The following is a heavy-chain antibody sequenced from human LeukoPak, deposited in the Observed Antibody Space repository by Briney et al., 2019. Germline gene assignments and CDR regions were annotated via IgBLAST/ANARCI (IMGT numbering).Heavy chain of an antibody. Sequence: GGSLRLSCSASGFSFSSYAMRWVRQAPGKGLEYVSAVRSNGSSTYYADSVKGRFTISRDNSKNTLYLQMSSLRAEDTAVYYCVKDGGGGTRTFAFDIWGPGKLVTASS. D-gene: IGHD2-15*01. V-gene: IGHV3-64D*06. CDR3: VKDGGGGTRTFAFDI. CDR2: VRSNGSST. J-gene: IGHJ3*02. CDR1: GFSFSSYA.